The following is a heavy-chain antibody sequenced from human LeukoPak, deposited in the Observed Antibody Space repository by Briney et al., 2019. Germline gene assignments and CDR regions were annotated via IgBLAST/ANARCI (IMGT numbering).Heavy chain of an antibody. CDR3: TKDRAYYSDSSGYYLVRAYDY. CDR2: ISYDGSNK. CDR1: GFTFSSNG. D-gene: IGHD3-22*01. Sequence: GGSLRLSCAASGFTFSSNGVHWVRQAPGKGLEWVAVISYDGSNKYYADSVKGRFTISRDNSKNTLYLQMNSLRAEDTAVYYCTKDRAYYSDSSGYYLVRAYDYWGQGTLVTVSS. V-gene: IGHV3-30*18. J-gene: IGHJ4*02.